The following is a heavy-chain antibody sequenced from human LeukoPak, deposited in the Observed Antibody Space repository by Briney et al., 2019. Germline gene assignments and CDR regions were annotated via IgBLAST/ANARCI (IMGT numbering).Heavy chain of an antibody. CDR2: IYSGGST. Sequence: PGGSLRLSCAASGFTVSRNYMSWVRQAPGKGLEWVSVIYSGGSTYYADSVKGRFTISRDNSKNTLYLQMNGLRAEDTAVYYCARDGRGENWFDPWGQGTLVTVSS. CDR3: ARDGRGENWFDP. D-gene: IGHD3-10*01. J-gene: IGHJ5*02. V-gene: IGHV3-53*01. CDR1: GFTVSRNY.